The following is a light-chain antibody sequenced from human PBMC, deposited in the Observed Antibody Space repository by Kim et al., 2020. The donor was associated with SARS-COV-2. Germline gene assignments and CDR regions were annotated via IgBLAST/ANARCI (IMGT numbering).Light chain of an antibody. V-gene: IGKV4-1*01. CDR2: WSS. Sequence: RSNINCQSSQSGLNSNNKNWLAWYPQKTGQPPKLLIYWSSTRESGVPDRFSGSGSGTDFTLTISSLQAVDVAVYYCQQYYSAPLTFGGGTKVDIK. J-gene: IGKJ4*01. CDR1: QSGLNSNNKNW. CDR3: QQYYSAPLT.